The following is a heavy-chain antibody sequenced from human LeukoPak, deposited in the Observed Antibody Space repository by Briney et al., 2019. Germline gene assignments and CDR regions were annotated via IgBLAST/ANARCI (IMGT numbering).Heavy chain of an antibody. D-gene: IGHD2-2*01. J-gene: IGHJ6*03. Sequence: SVKVSCKASGGTFSSYAMSWVRQAPGQGLEWMGGIIRIFGTANYAQKFQGRVTITADKSTSTAYMDLSSRRSEDTAVYYCARVVVPAASTDYYYYYRDVGGKETTDSV. V-gene: IGHV1-69*06. CDR3: ARVVVPAASTDYYYYYRDV. CDR1: GGTFSSYA. CDR2: IIRIFGTA.